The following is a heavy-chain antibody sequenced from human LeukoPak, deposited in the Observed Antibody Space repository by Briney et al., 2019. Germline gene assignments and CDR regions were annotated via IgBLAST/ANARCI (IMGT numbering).Heavy chain of an antibody. D-gene: IGHD1-26*01. CDR1: GGSISSGGYY. V-gene: IGHV4-31*03. J-gene: IGHJ4*02. CDR2: IYYSGST. Sequence: SSETLSLTCTVSGGSISSGGYYWSWIRQHPGKGLEWIGYIYYSGSTYYNPSLKSRVTISVDTSKNQFSLKLSSVTAADTAVYYCARINENSGSYQYYFDYWGQGTLVTVSS. CDR3: ARINENSGSYQYYFDY.